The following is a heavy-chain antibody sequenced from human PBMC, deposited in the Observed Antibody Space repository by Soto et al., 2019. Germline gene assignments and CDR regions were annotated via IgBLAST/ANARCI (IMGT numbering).Heavy chain of an antibody. Sequence: EVQLVESGGGLVKPGESLRLSCAASDLSFSNAYINWVRQAPGKGLEWVGRIKSKTDGGTIDYAAPVKGRFIISRDDSSNTVYLQMNSLKTEDTAVYYCTTRAALGYWGQGTLVTVSS. CDR2: IKSKTDGGTI. CDR1: DLSFSNAY. CDR3: TTRAALGY. V-gene: IGHV3-15*07. D-gene: IGHD2-15*01. J-gene: IGHJ4*02.